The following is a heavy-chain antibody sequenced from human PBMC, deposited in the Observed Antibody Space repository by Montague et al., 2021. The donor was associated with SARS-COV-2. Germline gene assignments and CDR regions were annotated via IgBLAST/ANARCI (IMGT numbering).Heavy chain of an antibody. J-gene: IGHJ6*02. CDR3: ARVRHQGGGMDV. D-gene: IGHD3-16*01. Sequence: YADSVKSRITIDPDTSKNQVSLQLRSVTPEDTAVYFCARVRHQGGGMDVWGQGTTVTVSS. V-gene: IGHV6-1*01.